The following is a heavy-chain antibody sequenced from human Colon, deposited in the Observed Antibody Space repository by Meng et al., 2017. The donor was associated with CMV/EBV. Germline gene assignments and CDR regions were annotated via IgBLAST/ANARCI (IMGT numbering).Heavy chain of an antibody. D-gene: IGHD2-21*02. CDR1: GFTFDDYA. J-gene: IGHJ4*02. CDR3: TRDRPREYCIGTNCYSNDY. Sequence: GESLKISCAASGFTFDDYAMHWVRQAPGKGLEWVSSVSGSGGSTYHADAVKGRFTVSKDNAEEMMYLQMNSLRAEDTGIYYCTRDRPREYCIGTNCYSNDYWGQGTLVTVSS. CDR2: VSGSGGST. V-gene: IGHV3-23*01.